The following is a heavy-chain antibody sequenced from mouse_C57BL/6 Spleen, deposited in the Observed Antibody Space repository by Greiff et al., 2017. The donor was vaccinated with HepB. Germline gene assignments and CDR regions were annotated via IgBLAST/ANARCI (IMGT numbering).Heavy chain of an antibody. D-gene: IGHD1-1*01. CDR2: IDPSDSYT. CDR1: GYTFTSYW. V-gene: IGHV1-69*01. Sequence: QVQLQQPGAELVMPGASVKLSCKASGYTFTSYWMHWVKQRPGQGLEWIGEIDPSDSYTNYNQKFKGKSTLTVDKSSSTAYMQLSSLTSEDSAVYYCARSRRTVVMDYWGQGTSVTVSS. CDR3: ARSRRTVVMDY. J-gene: IGHJ4*01.